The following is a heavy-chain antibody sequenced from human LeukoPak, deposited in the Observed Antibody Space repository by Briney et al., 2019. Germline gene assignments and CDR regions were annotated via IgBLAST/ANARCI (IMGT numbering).Heavy chain of an antibody. V-gene: IGHV3-74*01. D-gene: IGHD3-3*01. CDR2: IKGDGIST. CDR3: AKDHYWSIDY. CDR1: GFDFSSNW. J-gene: IGHJ4*02. Sequence: GGSLRLSCAASGFDFSSNWMHWVRHAPGQGLVWVSRIKGDGISTNYADSVKGRFTISRDIAKNTLYLQMNSLRAEDTGVYYCAKDHYWSIDYWGRRTLVTVSS.